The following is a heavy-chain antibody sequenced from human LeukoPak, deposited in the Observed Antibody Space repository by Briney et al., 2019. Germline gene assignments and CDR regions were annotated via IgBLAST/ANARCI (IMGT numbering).Heavy chain of an antibody. CDR3: ARAPLHLAMYHYFDY. Sequence: SQTLSLTCTVSGGSITSGSYYWSWIRQPAGKGLEWIGRIFTSGSTYYNPSLKSRVTMSVDTSKNQFSLKLSAVTAADTAVYYCARAPLHLAMYHYFDYWGQGTLVTVSS. CDR2: IFTSGST. J-gene: IGHJ4*02. D-gene: IGHD2-2*01. V-gene: IGHV4-61*02. CDR1: GGSITSGSYY.